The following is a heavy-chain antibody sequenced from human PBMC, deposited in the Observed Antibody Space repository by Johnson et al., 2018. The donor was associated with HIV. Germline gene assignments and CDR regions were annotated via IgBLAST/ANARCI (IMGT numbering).Heavy chain of an antibody. Sequence: VQLVESGGGLVQPGGSLRLSCAASGSTFSNYWMHWVRQAPGKGLVWVSAISGSGGSTYYADSVKGRFTISRDNSKNTLYLQMNSLKTEDTAVYYCTTDFTLDAFDIWGQGTMVTVSS. CDR2: ISGSGGST. CDR3: TTDFTLDAFDI. J-gene: IGHJ3*02. CDR1: GSTFSNYW. V-gene: IGHV3-23*04.